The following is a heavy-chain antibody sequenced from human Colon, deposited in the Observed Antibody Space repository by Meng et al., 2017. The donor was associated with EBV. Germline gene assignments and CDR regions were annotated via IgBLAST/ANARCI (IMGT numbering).Heavy chain of an antibody. Sequence: APGRVRLSKPLSLPCAFSGGSISSVYWWTWVRQSPGKGLEWIGEIYHSGSTNYNPSLKSRVTISVDKSKNQFSLKLTSVTAADTAVYYCARGGYYSFDYWGQRTLVTVSS. J-gene: IGHJ4*02. CDR2: IYHSGST. CDR3: ARGGYYSFDY. D-gene: IGHD5-18*01. CDR1: GGSISSVYW. V-gene: IGHV4-4*02.